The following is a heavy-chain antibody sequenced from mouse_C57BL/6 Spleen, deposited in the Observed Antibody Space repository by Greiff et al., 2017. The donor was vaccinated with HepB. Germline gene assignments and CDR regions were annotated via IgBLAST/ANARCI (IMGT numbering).Heavy chain of an antibody. D-gene: IGHD2-1*01. CDR1: GFNINDYY. CDR3: ARCYGKHNYYDD. V-gene: IGHV14-2*01. Sequence: EVQLQQSGAELVKPGASVKLSCTASGFNINDYYMHWVKQRTEQGLEWIGRIDPEDGETKYATKFQGKATITADTSSNTAYLQLSSLTSEYTAVYYCARCYGKHNYYDDWGQGTTLTVS. CDR2: IDPEDGET. J-gene: IGHJ2*01.